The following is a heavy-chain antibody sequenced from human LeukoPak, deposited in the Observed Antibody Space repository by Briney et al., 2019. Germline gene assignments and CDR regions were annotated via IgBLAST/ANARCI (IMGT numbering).Heavy chain of an antibody. D-gene: IGHD4-23*01. Sequence: ASVKVSCKASGYTFTSYGFNWVRQAPGQGLEWMGWISAYNGDSNYAQKFQGRVTMTTDTSTSTAYMGLRSLRSDDTAVYYCARCGNANFYPPYFDYWGQGTLVTVSS. CDR2: ISAYNGDS. CDR3: ARCGNANFYPPYFDY. J-gene: IGHJ4*02. CDR1: GYTFTSYG. V-gene: IGHV1-18*01.